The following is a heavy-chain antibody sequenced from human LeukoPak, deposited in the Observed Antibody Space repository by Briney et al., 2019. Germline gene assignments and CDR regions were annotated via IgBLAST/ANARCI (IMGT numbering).Heavy chain of an antibody. V-gene: IGHV3-74*03. CDR3: ARVHLDYYAPGYFDS. CDR1: GFTFSSYA. Sequence: GSLRLSRAASGFTFSSYAMHWVRQVPGKGLVWVSRIHNDGSDSTYAYAVKGRFTISRDNARDTLYLQMNSLRAEDTAVYYCARVHLDYYAPGYFDSWGRGTLVTVSS. CDR2: IHNDGSDS. J-gene: IGHJ4*02. D-gene: IGHD3-10*01.